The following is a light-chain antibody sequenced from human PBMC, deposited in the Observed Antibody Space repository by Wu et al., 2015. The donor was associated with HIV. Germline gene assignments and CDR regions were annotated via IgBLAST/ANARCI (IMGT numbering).Light chain of an antibody. V-gene: IGKV3-20*01. CDR1: QSVSASY. CDR3: QQYGDSPVT. CDR2: GAS. Sequence: EVVLTQSPGTLSLSPGQRATFSCKSSQSVSASYVAWYQKRPGQAPRLLVYGASKRATGIPDRFGGSGSGTDFTLTISRLEPEDFAVYYCQQYGDSPVTFGQGTRLEI. J-gene: IGKJ5*01.